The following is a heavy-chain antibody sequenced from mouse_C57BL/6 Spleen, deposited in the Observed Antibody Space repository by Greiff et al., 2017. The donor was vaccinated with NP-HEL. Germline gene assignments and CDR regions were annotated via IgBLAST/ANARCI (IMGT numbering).Heavy chain of an antibody. V-gene: IGHV1-50*01. CDR2: IDPSDSYT. CDR1: GYTFTSYW. CDR3: ARRPHYYGSRYVDY. J-gene: IGHJ2*01. Sequence: QVQLQQPGAELVKPGASVKLSCKASGYTFTSYWMQWVKQRPGQGLEWIGEIDPSDSYTNYNQKFKGKATLTVDTSSSTAYMQLSSLTSEDSAVYYCARRPHYYGSRYVDYWGQGTTLTVSS. D-gene: IGHD1-1*01.